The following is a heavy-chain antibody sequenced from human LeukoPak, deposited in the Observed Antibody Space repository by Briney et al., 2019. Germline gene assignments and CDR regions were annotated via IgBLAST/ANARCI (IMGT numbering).Heavy chain of an antibody. CDR1: GGSISSGGYY. J-gene: IGHJ2*01. CDR2: IYRSGST. V-gene: IGHV4-31*03. D-gene: IGHD4-17*01. CDR3: ARGRSGTTVTTSWDFDL. Sequence: SETLSLTCTVSGGSISSGGYYWSWIRQHPGKGLEWIGYIYRSGSTYYNPSLKSRVTTSVDTSKNQFSLKLSSVTAADTAVYYCARGRSGTTVTTSWDFDLWGRGTLVTVSS.